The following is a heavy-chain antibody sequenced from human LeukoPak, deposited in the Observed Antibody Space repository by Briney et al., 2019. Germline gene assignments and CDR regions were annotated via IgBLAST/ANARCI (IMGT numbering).Heavy chain of an antibody. CDR2: ISSSSSYI. V-gene: IGHV3-21*01. D-gene: IGHD3-10*02. Sequence: GGSLRLSCAASGFTFSSYSMNWVRQAPGKGLEWVSSISSSSSYIYYADSVKGRFTVSRDNAKNSLYPQMNSLRAEDTAVYYCAELGITMIGGVWGKGTTVTISS. J-gene: IGHJ6*04. CDR3: AELGITMIGGV. CDR1: GFTFSSYS.